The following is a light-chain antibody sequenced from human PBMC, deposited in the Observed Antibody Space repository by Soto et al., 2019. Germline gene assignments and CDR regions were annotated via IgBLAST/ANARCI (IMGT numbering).Light chain of an antibody. Sequence: DIQMNQSPSTLSASLGDSVTITCRASQSISSWLAWYQQKPGKAPKLLIYDGSSLASGVPSSISGSESGTEFTLTINSLLPYDFETSSCQQCNSYLVTFRQAIKVEIK. CDR3: QQCNSYLVT. CDR2: DGS. CDR1: QSISSW. J-gene: IGKJ1*01. V-gene: IGKV1-5*01.